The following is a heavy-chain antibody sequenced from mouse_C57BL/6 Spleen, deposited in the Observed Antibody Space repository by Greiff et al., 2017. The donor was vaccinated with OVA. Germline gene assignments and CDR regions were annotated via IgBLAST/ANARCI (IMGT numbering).Heavy chain of an antibody. Sequence: VQLQQSGAELVKPGASVKLSCTASGFNIKDYYMHWVKQRTEQGLEWIGRIDPEDGETKYAPNFQGKATITADTSSNTAYLQLSSLTSEDTAVYYCARGYAMDYWGQGTSVTVSS. CDR1: GFNIKDYY. CDR3: ARGYAMDY. V-gene: IGHV14-2*01. J-gene: IGHJ4*01. CDR2: IDPEDGET.